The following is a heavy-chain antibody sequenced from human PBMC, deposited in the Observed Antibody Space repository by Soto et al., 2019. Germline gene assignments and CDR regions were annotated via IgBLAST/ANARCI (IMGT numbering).Heavy chain of an antibody. CDR2: IGTIGDT. J-gene: IGHJ5*02. CDR1: GFTFRSFD. Sequence: PAGSLSLSCEVSGFTFRSFDFPWVRQPPWKGLAWVATIGTIGDTYYADSVKGRFTISRDNSKNTLYLQMNSLRAEDTAVYYGAKDLRGTFDPWGQGTLVTASS. D-gene: IGHD1-7*01. V-gene: IGHV3-53*01. CDR3: AKDLRGTFDP.